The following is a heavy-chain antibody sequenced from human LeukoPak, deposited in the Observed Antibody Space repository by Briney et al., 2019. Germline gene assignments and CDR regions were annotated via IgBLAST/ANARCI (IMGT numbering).Heavy chain of an antibody. D-gene: IGHD3-3*01. J-gene: IGHJ5*02. CDR1: GGTFSSYA. Sequence: SVKVSCKASGGTFSSYAISWVRQAPGQGLEWMGGIIPIFGTANYAQKFQGRVTITADESTSTAYMELSSLRSEDTAVYYCATLRFLEWLPVVSWFDPWGQGTLATVSS. V-gene: IGHV1-69*13. CDR3: ATLRFLEWLPVVSWFDP. CDR2: IIPIFGTA.